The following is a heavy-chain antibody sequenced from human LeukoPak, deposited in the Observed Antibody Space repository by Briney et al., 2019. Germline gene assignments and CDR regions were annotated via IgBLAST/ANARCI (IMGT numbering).Heavy chain of an antibody. CDR3: ARNYYYYGMDV. Sequence: PGGSLSLSCAVSGFTFSNAWMSWVRQAPGEGLEWVANIKQDGSEKDYVDSVRGRFTISRANAKTSLYLQMNSLRAEDTAVYYCARNYYYYGMDVWGQGTTVTVSS. CDR1: GFTFSNAW. CDR2: IKQDGSEK. J-gene: IGHJ6*02. V-gene: IGHV3-7*01.